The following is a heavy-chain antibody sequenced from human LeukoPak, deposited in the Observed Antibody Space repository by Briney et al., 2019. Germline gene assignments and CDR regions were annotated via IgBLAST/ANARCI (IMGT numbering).Heavy chain of an antibody. CDR3: ARDDSGRRYAFDI. CDR2: ISAYNGNT. CDR1: GYTFTSYG. D-gene: IGHD1-26*01. J-gene: IGHJ3*02. V-gene: IGHV1-18*01. Sequence: ASVKVSCKASGYTFTSYGISWVRQAPGQELEWMGWISAYNGNTNYAQKLQGRVTMTTDTSTGTAYMELRSLRSDDTAVYYCARDDSGRRYAFDIWGQGTMVTVSS.